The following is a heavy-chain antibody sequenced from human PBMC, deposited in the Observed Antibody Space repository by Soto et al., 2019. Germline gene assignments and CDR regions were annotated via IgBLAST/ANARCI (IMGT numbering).Heavy chain of an antibody. CDR1: GFTFSSYA. J-gene: IGHJ3*02. CDR2: ISYDGSNK. D-gene: IGHD1-7*01. CDR3: RSTKLELLLSAFDI. Sequence: PGGSLRLSCAASGFTFSSYAMHWVRQAPGKGLEWVAVISYDGSNKYYADSVKGRFTISRDNSKNTLYLQMNSLRAEDTAVYYCRSTKLELLLSAFDIWGQGTMVTVSS. V-gene: IGHV3-30-3*01.